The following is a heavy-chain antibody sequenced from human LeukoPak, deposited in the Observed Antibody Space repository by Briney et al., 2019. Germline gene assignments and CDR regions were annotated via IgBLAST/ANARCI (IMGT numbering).Heavy chain of an antibody. CDR2: MNPNTGDT. D-gene: IGHD2-2*01. CDR3: ARGREIVVVPAASLNDF. Sequence: ASVKVSCKASGYSFTNYEINWVRQATGQGLEWMGYMNPNTGDTGYAQKFQGRVTMTRDTSISTAYMELTSLGSEDTAVYYCARGREIVVVPAASLNDFWGQGTLVTVSS. CDR1: GYSFTNYE. J-gene: IGHJ4*02. V-gene: IGHV1-8*01.